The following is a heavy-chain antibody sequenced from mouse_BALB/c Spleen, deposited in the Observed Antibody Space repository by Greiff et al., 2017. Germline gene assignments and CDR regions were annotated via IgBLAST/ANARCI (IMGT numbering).Heavy chain of an antibody. Sequence: DVMLVESGGGLVQPGGSLKLSCAASGFTFSSYGMSWVRQTPDKRLELVATINSNGGSTYYPDSVKGRFTISRDNAKNTLYLQMSSLKSEDTAMYYCARDNYGIFDYWGQGTTLTVSS. CDR1: GFTFSSYG. J-gene: IGHJ2*01. V-gene: IGHV5-6-3*01. D-gene: IGHD2-1*01. CDR3: ARDNYGIFDY. CDR2: INSNGGST.